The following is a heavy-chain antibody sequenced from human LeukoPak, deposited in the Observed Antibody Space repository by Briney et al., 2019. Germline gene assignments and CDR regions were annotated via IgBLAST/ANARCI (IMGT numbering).Heavy chain of an antibody. CDR2: ISNSGTTI. CDR3: AGVPMSRSYIDS. CDR1: GISFSSYE. V-gene: IGHV3-48*03. J-gene: IGHJ4*02. D-gene: IGHD6-6*01. Sequence: GGSLRLSCAASGISFSSYEMNWVRQAPGKGLEWVSYISNSGTTIFYADSVRGRFTISRDNAKNSLFLQMNSLRADDTAVYYCAGVPMSRSYIDSWGQGTLVSVSS.